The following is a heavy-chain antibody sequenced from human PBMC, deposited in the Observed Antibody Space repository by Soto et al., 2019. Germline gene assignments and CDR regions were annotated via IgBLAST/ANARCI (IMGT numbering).Heavy chain of an antibody. CDR3: ARDHPHSYGIYYFDY. V-gene: IGHV4-59*01. CDR1: GGSISNYY. CDR2: IYSSGST. D-gene: IGHD5-18*01. Sequence: SETLSLTXTVSGGSISNYYWSWIRQPPGKGLEWIGYIYSSGSTNYNPSLKSRVTISADTSKNQVSLKLTSVTAADTAVYYCARDHPHSYGIYYFDYWGQGTLVTVSS. J-gene: IGHJ4*02.